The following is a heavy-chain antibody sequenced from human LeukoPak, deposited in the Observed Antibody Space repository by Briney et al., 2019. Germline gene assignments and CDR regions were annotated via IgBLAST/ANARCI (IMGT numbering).Heavy chain of an antibody. V-gene: IGHV3-7*01. CDR1: GFTFNSYW. J-gene: IGHJ4*02. D-gene: IGHD4-11*01. CDR3: ARGGIQYSNDY. Sequence: GGSLRLSCAASGFTFNSYWMTWVRQAPGKGLEWVANINQDGGEKSYVDSVKGRFTISRDNAKNLLSLQMNSLRAEDTAVYYCARGGIQYSNDYWGQGTLVTVSS. CDR2: INQDGGEK.